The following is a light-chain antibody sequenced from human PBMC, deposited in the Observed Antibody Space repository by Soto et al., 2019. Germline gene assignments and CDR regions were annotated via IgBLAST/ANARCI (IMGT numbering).Light chain of an antibody. Sequence: DIQMTQSPSSLSASVGDRVTITCRASQRIANYLNWYQQRPGKAPKLLISGASTLPSAVPSRFSGGGSGTDFTLTISTLQPEDFATYYCQQTYTTPHTFGQGTKLEIK. CDR1: QRIANY. CDR3: QQTYTTPHT. CDR2: GAS. J-gene: IGKJ2*01. V-gene: IGKV1-39*01.